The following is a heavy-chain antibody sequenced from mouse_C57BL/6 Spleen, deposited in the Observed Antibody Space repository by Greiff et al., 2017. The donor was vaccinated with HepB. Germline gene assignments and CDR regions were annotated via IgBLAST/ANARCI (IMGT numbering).Heavy chain of an antibody. J-gene: IGHJ2*01. V-gene: IGHV1-18*01. CDR2: INPNNGGT. CDR1: GYTFTDYN. Sequence: EVQVVESGPELVKPGASVKIPCKASGYTFTDYNMDWVKQSHGKSLEWIGDINPNNGGTIYNQKFKGKATLTVDTSSSTAYMELRSLTSEDTAVYYCARWCEGYYFDYWGQGTTLTVSS. CDR3: ARWCEGYYFDY. D-gene: IGHD1-1*02.